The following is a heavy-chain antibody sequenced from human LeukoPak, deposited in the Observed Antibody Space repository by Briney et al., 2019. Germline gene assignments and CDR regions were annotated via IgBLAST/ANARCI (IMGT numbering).Heavy chain of an antibody. CDR1: GGSISSYY. J-gene: IGHJ3*02. Sequence: PSETLSLTCTVSGGSISSYYWSWIRQPPGKGLEWTGYIYYSGSTNYNPSLKSRVTISVDTSKNQFSLKLSSVTAADTAVYSCVRHVARAFDIWGQGTKVTVSS. CDR2: IYYSGST. V-gene: IGHV4-59*08. CDR3: VRHVARAFDI.